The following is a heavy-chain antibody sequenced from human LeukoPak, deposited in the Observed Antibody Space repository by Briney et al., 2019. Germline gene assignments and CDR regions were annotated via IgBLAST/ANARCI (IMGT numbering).Heavy chain of an antibody. CDR1: GGSFSGYY. D-gene: IGHD3-22*01. V-gene: IGHV4-34*01. Sequence: ASETLSLTCAVYGGSFSGYYWSWIRQPPGKGLEWIGEINHSGSTNYNPSLKSRVTISVDTSKNQFSLQLNSVTPEDTAVYYCARDSTYYYDSSGYHLFDPWGQGTLVTVSS. CDR3: ARDSTYYYDSSGYHLFDP. J-gene: IGHJ5*02. CDR2: INHSGST.